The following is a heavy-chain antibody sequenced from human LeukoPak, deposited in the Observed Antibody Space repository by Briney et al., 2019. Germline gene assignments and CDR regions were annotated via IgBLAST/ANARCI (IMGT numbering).Heavy chain of an antibody. CDR3: ATARLGSGLEGAFDL. J-gene: IGHJ3*01. CDR2: IYYSGST. D-gene: IGHD6-25*01. CDR1: GGSISSYH. Sequence: SETLSLTCTVSGGSISSYHWSWIRQPPGKGLEWIGYIYYSGSTNYNPSLKSRVTISVDTSKKHFSLKLSPVTAADTAVYYCATARLGSGLEGAFDLWGQGTMVTVSS. V-gene: IGHV4-59*01.